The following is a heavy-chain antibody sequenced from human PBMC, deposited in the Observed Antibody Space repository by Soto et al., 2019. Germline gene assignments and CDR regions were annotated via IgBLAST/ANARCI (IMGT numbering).Heavy chain of an antibody. Sequence: QVQLVESGGGVVQPGRSLRLSCAASGFTFSSYGMHWVRQAPGKGLEWVAVISYDGSNKYYADSVKGRFTISRDNSKNTLYLQMNSPRAEDTAVYYCAKDLQLWPSYYYYGMDVWGQGTTVTVSS. D-gene: IGHD5-18*01. CDR1: GFTFSSYG. CDR3: AKDLQLWPSYYYYGMDV. CDR2: ISYDGSNK. V-gene: IGHV3-30*18. J-gene: IGHJ6*02.